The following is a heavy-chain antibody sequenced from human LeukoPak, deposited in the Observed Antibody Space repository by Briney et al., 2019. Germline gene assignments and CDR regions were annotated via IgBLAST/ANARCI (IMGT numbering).Heavy chain of an antibody. CDR1: GGSISSYY. D-gene: IGHD2-8*02. CDR3: AGHHPRNTVDF. V-gene: IGHV4-59*08. Sequence: SETLSLTCTVSGGSISSYYWSWIRQPPGEGLEWIAYVSDIGSINYNPSLKSRVTISLDTSKNQFSLKLSSVTAADTAVYYCAGHHPRNTVDFWGQGTLVTVSS. CDR2: VSDIGSI. J-gene: IGHJ4*02.